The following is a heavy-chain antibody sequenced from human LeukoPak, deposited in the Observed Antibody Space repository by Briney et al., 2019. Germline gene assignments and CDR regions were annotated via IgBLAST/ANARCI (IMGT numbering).Heavy chain of an antibody. J-gene: IGHJ6*02. V-gene: IGHV3-48*03. CDR2: ISSSGSTI. D-gene: IGHD3-22*01. CDR1: GFTFSSYE. CDR3: ARDGITMIVRGMDV. Sequence: HSGGSLRLSCAASGFTFSSYEMNWVRQAPGKGLEWVSYISSSGSTIYYADSVKGRFTISRDNAKNSLYLQMNSLRAEDTAVYYCARDGITMIVRGMDVWGQGTTVTVSS.